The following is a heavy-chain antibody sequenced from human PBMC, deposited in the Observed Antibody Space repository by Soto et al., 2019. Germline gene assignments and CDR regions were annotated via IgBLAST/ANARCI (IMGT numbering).Heavy chain of an antibody. CDR3: ARQIYDSDTGPNFQYYFDS. CDR2: IDPSDSQT. CDR1: GYSFAGYW. J-gene: IGHJ4*02. D-gene: IGHD3-22*01. V-gene: IGHV5-10-1*01. Sequence: GESLKISCKGSGYSFAGYWITWVRQKPGKGLEWMGRIDPSDSQTYYSPSFRGHVTISVTKSITTVFLQWSSLRASDTAMYYCARQIYDSDTGPNFQYYFDSWGQGTPITVSS.